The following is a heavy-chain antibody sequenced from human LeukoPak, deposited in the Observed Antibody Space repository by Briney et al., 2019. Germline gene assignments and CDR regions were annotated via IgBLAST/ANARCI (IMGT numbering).Heavy chain of an antibody. CDR1: GYTFTSYY. D-gene: IGHD6-19*01. CDR3: ARESGFSGYSSG. Sequence: ASVKVSCKASGYTFTSYYMHWVRQAPGQGLEWMGIINPSGGSTSYAQKFQGRVTMTRDMSTSTVYMELSSLRSDDTAVYYCARESGFSGYSSGWGQGTLVTVSS. V-gene: IGHV1-46*01. J-gene: IGHJ4*02. CDR2: INPSGGST.